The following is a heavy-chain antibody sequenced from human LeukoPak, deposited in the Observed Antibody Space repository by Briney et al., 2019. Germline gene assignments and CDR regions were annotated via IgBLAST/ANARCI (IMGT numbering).Heavy chain of an antibody. D-gene: IGHD2-21*02. V-gene: IGHV4-34*01. Sequence: PSETLSLTCAVYGGSLSGYYWYWIRQSPGKGLEWIGEINHSGSTNYNPSLKSRVTISVDTSKNQFSLKLSSVTAADTAVYYCARLADTVVVTAIDYWGQGTLVTVSS. CDR3: ARLADTVVVTAIDY. CDR1: GGSLSGYY. CDR2: INHSGST. J-gene: IGHJ4*02.